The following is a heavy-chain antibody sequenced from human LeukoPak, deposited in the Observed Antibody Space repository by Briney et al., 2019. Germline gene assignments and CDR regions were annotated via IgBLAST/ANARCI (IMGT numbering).Heavy chain of an antibody. D-gene: IGHD6-13*01. V-gene: IGHV1-8*03. Sequence: ASVKVSCKASGYTFTSYDINWVRQATGQGLEWMGWMNPNSGNTGYAQKFQGRVTITRNTSISTAYMELSSLRPEDTAVYYCARRGYSSSWPYYYYYYMDVWGKGTTVTVSS. J-gene: IGHJ6*03. CDR3: ARRGYSSSWPYYYYYYMDV. CDR2: MNPNSGNT. CDR1: GYTFTSYD.